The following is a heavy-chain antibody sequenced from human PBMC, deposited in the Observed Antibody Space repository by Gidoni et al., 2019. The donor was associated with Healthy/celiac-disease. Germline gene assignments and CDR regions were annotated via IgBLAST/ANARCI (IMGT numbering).Heavy chain of an antibody. J-gene: IGHJ1*01. V-gene: IGHV1-58*01. D-gene: IGHD2-8*01. CDR2: IVFGSGNT. Sequence: QMQLVQSGPEVKKPGTSVKVSCKPSGFTFTSSAVQWVRQARGQRLEWIGWIVFGSGNTKYAQKFQERVTITRDMSTSTAYMELSSLRSEDTAVYYCAADLMSDRDEYFQHWGQGTLVTVSS. CDR1: GFTFTSSA. CDR3: AADLMSDRDEYFQH.